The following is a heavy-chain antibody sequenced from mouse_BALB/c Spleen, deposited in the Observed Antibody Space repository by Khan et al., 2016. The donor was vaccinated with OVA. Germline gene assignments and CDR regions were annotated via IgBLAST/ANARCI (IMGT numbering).Heavy chain of an antibody. V-gene: IGHV1S137*01. CDR1: GYTFTDYA. Sequence: QVRLQQSGAELVRPGVSVKISCKVSGYTFTDYAMHWVKQSHAKSLEWIGVISTYYGDADYNQKFQGKATMTVDKSSSTAYMELARLTSSESAIYYGASGGRFAYWGQGTLVTVSA. CDR3: ASGGRFAY. D-gene: IGHD1-1*02. J-gene: IGHJ3*01. CDR2: ISTYYGDA.